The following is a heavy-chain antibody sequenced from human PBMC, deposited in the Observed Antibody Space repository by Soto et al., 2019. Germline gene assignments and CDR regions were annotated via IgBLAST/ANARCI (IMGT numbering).Heavy chain of an antibody. CDR1: GYSFTIYW. Sequence: GESLKISCNGSGYSFTIYWIGWVRQMPGKGLEWMGIIYPGDSDTRHSPSFQGQVTISADKSISTAYLQWSSLKASDTAMYYCARLRSGYYDSSGNYYYYGMDVWGQGTTVTVSS. CDR2: IYPGDSDT. V-gene: IGHV5-51*01. J-gene: IGHJ6*02. CDR3: ARLRSGYYDSSGNYYYYGMDV. D-gene: IGHD3-22*01.